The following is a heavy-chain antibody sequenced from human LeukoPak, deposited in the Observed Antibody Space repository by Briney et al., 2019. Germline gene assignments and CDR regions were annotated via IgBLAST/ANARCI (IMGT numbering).Heavy chain of an antibody. D-gene: IGHD4-11*01. CDR2: VSRSSSYI. J-gene: IGHJ4*02. V-gene: IGHV3-21*01. Sequence: GGSLRLSCAASGFTFSSYSMNWVRQAPGKGLEWVSSVSRSSSYIYYADSVKGRFTISSDNTKNSRYLQMNSLRAEDTAVYYCASDDYSNYGLDYWGQGTLVTVSS. CDR3: ASDDYSNYGLDY. CDR1: GFTFSSYS.